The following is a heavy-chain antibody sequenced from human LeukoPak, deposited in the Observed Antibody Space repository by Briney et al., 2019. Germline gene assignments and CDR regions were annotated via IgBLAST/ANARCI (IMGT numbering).Heavy chain of an antibody. V-gene: IGHV3-21*01. J-gene: IGHJ4*02. Sequence: GGSLRLSCAASGFTFSSYSMNWVRQAPGKGLEWVSSISSTSSYIYYADSVKGRFTISRDNAKSSLYLQMNSLRAEDTAVYYCARDAGITGTTDLDYWGQGTLVTVSS. CDR1: GFTFSSYS. CDR2: ISSTSSYI. D-gene: IGHD1-7*01. CDR3: ARDAGITGTTDLDY.